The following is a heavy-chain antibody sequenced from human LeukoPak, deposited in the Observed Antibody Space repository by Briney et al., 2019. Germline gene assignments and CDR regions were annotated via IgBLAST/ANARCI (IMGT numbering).Heavy chain of an antibody. J-gene: IGHJ3*02. CDR1: GFTFDDYA. Sequence: GGSLRLSCAASGFTFDDYAMHWVRHAPGKGLEWVSGISWNSGSIGYADSVKGRFTISRDNSKNTLYLQMNSLRAEDTAVYYCATAFAIAVAGAFDIWGQGTMVTVSS. CDR2: ISWNSGSI. D-gene: IGHD6-19*01. CDR3: ATAFAIAVAGAFDI. V-gene: IGHV3-9*01.